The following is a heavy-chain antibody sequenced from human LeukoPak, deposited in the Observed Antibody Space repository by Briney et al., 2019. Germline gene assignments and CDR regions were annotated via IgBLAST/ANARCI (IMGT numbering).Heavy chain of an antibody. V-gene: IGHV3-23*01. CDR1: GFTFSSYA. D-gene: IGHD2-21*02. CDR3: TKEPLYCGGDCYEPFDY. CDR2: ISGSGGST. Sequence: GGSLRLSCAASGFTFSSYAMSWVRQAPGKGLEWVSAISGSGGSTYYADSVKGRFTISRDNSKNTLYLQMKSVRAEDTAVYYCTKEPLYCGGDCYEPFDYWGQGTLVTVSS. J-gene: IGHJ4*02.